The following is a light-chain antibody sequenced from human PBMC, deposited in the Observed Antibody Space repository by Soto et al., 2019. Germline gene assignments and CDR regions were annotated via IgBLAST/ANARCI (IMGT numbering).Light chain of an antibody. CDR3: GTWDSSLSAVV. J-gene: IGLJ2*01. V-gene: IGLV1-51*01. CDR2: DNN. CDR1: SSNIGNNY. Sequence: QSVLTQPPSVSAAPGQKVTISCSGSSSNIGNNYVSWYQQFPGTAPKLLIYDNNKRPSGIPDRFSGSKSGTSATLDITGLQTGDEADYYCGTWDSSLSAVVFGGGTQLTVL.